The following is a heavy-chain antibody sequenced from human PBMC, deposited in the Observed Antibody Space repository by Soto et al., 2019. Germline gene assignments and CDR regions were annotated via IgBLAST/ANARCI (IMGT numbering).Heavy chain of an antibody. V-gene: IGHV3-30*18. Sequence: QVQLVESGGGVVQPGRSLRLSCAASGFTFRSYAMHWVRQAPGKGLEWVAVISYDGSNRYYADPVRGRFTISRDNSKNTLYLQMHSLTAEDTALYYCAKVGPYCGTANCFFDYGMDVWGQGTTVTVSS. D-gene: IGHD2-21*01. J-gene: IGHJ6*02. CDR3: AKVGPYCGTANCFFDYGMDV. CDR2: ISYDGSNR. CDR1: GFTFRSYA.